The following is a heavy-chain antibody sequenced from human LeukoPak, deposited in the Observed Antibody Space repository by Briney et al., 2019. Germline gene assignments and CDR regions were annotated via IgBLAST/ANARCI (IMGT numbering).Heavy chain of an antibody. V-gene: IGHV4-59*01. CDR1: GGSISSYY. CDR2: IYYSGST. J-gene: IGHJ6*02. Sequence: SETLSLTCTVSGGSISSYYWSWIRQPPGKGLEWIGYIYYSGSTNYNPSLKSRVTISVDTSKNQFSLKLSSLTAADTAVYFCARGPHYYSYYGLDVWGQGTTVTVSS. CDR3: ARGPHYYSYYGLDV.